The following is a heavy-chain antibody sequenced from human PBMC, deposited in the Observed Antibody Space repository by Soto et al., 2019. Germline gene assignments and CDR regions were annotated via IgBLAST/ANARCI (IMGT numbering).Heavy chain of an antibody. CDR2: ISSSSSTI. CDR3: ARDSGYSYGPPDY. J-gene: IGHJ4*02. Sequence: EVQLVESGGGLVQPGGSLRLSCAASGFTFSSYSMNWVRQAPGKGLEWVSYISSSSSTIYYADSVKGRFTISRDNAKNSLYLQMNSLRAEDTAVYYCARDSGYSYGPPDYWGQVTLVTVSS. CDR1: GFTFSSYS. D-gene: IGHD5-18*01. V-gene: IGHV3-48*01.